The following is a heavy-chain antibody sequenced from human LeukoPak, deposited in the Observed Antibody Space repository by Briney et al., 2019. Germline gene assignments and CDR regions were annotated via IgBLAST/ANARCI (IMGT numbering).Heavy chain of an antibody. D-gene: IGHD2-21*02. V-gene: IGHV3-21*01. Sequence: KPGGSLRLSCAASGFTFSSYTMNWVRQAPGKGLEYVSSISSSSSHIYYAGSVKGRFTISRDNTKSSLYLQMNSLRAEDMAVYYCARGYCGGDCYGDWGQGTLVTVSS. CDR1: GFTFSSYT. J-gene: IGHJ1*01. CDR3: ARGYCGGDCYGD. CDR2: ISSSSSHI.